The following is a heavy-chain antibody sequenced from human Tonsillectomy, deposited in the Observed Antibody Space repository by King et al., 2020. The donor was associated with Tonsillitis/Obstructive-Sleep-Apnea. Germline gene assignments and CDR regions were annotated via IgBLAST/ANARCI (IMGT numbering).Heavy chain of an antibody. D-gene: IGHD6-13*01. CDR2: IYPGNSDT. CDR1: GYPFTTHW. Sequence: QLVQSGAEVKKPGASLKISCKGSGYPFTTHWIGWVRQMPGKGLEWMALIYPGNSDTRYSPSFEGQVTISADKSISTAYLQWSSLKASDTAMYYCARKSGSSWFPNYYYMDVWGEGTTVTVSS. CDR3: ARKSGSSWFPNYYYMDV. J-gene: IGHJ6*03. V-gene: IGHV5-51*01.